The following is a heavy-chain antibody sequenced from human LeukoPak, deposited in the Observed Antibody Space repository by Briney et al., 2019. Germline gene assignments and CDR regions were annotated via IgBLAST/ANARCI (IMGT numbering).Heavy chain of an antibody. D-gene: IGHD3-16*02. Sequence: GGSLRLSCAASGFTFSSYSMNWVRQAPGKGLEWVSSISSSSYIYYADSVKGRFTISRDNAKNSLYLQMNSLRAEDTAVYYCARDKNYVWGSYRYPSMDVWGKGTTVTVSS. J-gene: IGHJ6*03. V-gene: IGHV3-21*01. CDR3: ARDKNYVWGSYRYPSMDV. CDR1: GFTFSSYS. CDR2: ISSSSYI.